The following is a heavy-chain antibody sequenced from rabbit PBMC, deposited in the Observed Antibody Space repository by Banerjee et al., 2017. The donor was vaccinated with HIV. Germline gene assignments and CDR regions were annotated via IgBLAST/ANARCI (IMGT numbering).Heavy chain of an antibody. CDR3: ARGWGNNGPYRLDL. CDR2: IYTGSGST. Sequence: QSLEESGGGLVQPEGSLTLTCTASGFSFSSSYYMCWVRQAPGKGLEWIGCIYTGSGSTYYASWAKGRFIISKTSSTTVTLQMTSLTAADTATYFCARGWGNNGPYRLDLWGQGTLVTVS. D-gene: IGHD3-1*01. J-gene: IGHJ3*01. CDR1: GFSFSSSYY. V-gene: IGHV1S40*01.